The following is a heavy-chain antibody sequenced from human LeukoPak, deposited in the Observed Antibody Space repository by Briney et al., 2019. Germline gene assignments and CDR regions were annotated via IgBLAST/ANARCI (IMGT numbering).Heavy chain of an antibody. V-gene: IGHV4-59*06. CDR2: IYYSGST. CDR3: ARGRIVVVVAATPWFDP. CDR1: GGSISSYY. J-gene: IGHJ5*02. D-gene: IGHD2-15*01. Sequence: SETLSLTCTVSGGSISSYYWSWIRKPPGKGLEWIGYIYYSGSTYYNPSLKSRVTISVDTSKNQFSLKLSSVTAADTAVYYCARGRIVVVVAATPWFDPWGQGTLVTVSS.